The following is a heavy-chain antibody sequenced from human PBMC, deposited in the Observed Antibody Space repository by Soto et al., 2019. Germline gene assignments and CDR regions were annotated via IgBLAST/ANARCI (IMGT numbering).Heavy chain of an antibody. CDR3: ATISWSGGRFGGY. V-gene: IGHV3-23*01. J-gene: IGHJ4*02. D-gene: IGHD6-19*01. CDR1: GFTFCNYD. CDR2: IRGSGDT. Sequence: EVQLLESGGGLIQPGGSLRLSCAASGFTFCNYDMSWVRQAPGEGLEWVSGIRGSGDTYYADSFQGRFIISRDNSENTVYLQMNSLRAEDTAVYYCATISWSGGRFGGYWGQGTLVTVSS.